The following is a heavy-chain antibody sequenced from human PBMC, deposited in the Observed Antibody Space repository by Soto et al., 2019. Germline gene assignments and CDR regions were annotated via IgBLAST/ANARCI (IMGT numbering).Heavy chain of an antibody. CDR1: GFTVSSNY. CDR3: ARVYSSGWYEDY. V-gene: IGHV3-53*01. CDR2: IYSGGST. Sequence: GGSLRLSCAASGFTVSSNYMSWVRQAPGKGLEWVSVIYSGGSTYYADSVKGRFTISRDNSKNTLYLQMNSLRAEDTAVYYCARVYSSGWYEDYWGQGTLVTVSS. J-gene: IGHJ4*02. D-gene: IGHD6-19*01.